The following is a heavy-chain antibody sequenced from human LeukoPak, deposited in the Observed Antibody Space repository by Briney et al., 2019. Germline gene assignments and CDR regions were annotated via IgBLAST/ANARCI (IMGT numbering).Heavy chain of an antibody. J-gene: IGHJ3*02. CDR2: IYYSGST. V-gene: IGHV4-59*08. CDR1: GGSFSGYY. D-gene: IGHD3-10*01. CDR3: ARHWAAVRKFDAFDI. Sequence: SETLSLTCAVYGGSFSGYYWSWIRQPPGKGLEWIGYIYYSGSTNYNPSLKSRVTISVDTSKNQFSLKLSSVTAADTAVYYCARHWAAVRKFDAFDIWGQGTMVTVSS.